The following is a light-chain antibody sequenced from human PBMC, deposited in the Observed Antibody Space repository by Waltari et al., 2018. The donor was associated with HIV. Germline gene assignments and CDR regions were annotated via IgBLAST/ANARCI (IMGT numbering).Light chain of an antibody. CDR1: ALPNQY. CDR3: QSADSSGTVV. CDR2: KDN. V-gene: IGLV3-25*03. Sequence: SSELTQQPSVSVSPGQTARITCAGDALPNQYAYWYKQKPGQAPVLVIYKDNERPSGIPERISGSSSGTTVTLTISGVQAEDEADYYCQSADSSGTVVFGGGTKLTVL. J-gene: IGLJ2*01.